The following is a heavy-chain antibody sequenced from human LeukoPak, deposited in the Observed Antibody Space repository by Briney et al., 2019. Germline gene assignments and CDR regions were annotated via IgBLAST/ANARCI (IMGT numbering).Heavy chain of an antibody. D-gene: IGHD6-13*01. J-gene: IGHJ4*02. Sequence: SETLSLTCTVSGGSVSSGIYSWSWIRQPPGKGPEWIGYIYYSGSSNYNPSLMSRVAISVDTSKNQFSLKLGSVTAADAAVYYCARGESSNWSFDYWGQGTLVTVSS. CDR1: GGSVSSGIYS. CDR3: ARGESSNWSFDY. CDR2: IYYSGSS. V-gene: IGHV4-61*01.